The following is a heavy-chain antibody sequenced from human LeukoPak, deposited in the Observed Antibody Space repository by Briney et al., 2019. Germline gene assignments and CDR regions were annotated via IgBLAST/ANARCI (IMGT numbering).Heavy chain of an antibody. CDR2: IKQDGSEK. Sequence: GGSLRLSCAASGFTFDDYGMSWVRQAPGKGLEWVANIKQDGSEKYYEDSVKGRFTISRDNAKNSLYLQMNSLRAEDTAVYYCARDKIVGATHFDYWGQGTLVTVSS. CDR3: ARDKIVGATHFDY. CDR1: GFTFDDYG. D-gene: IGHD1-26*01. V-gene: IGHV3-7*01. J-gene: IGHJ4*02.